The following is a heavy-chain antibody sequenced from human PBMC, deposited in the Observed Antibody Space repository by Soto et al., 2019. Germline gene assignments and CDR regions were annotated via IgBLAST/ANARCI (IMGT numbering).Heavy chain of an antibody. CDR2: ISSNGGST. V-gene: IGHV3-64*01. CDR1: GFTFSSYA. J-gene: IGHJ6*03. D-gene: IGHD3-10*01. Sequence: EVQLVESGGGLVQPGGSLRPSCAASGFTFSSYAMHWVRQAPGKGLEYVSAISSNGGSTYYANSVKGRFTISRDNSKNTLYLQMGSLRAEDMAVYYCARDLDGSGIDYYMDVWGKGTTVTVSS. CDR3: ARDLDGSGIDYYMDV.